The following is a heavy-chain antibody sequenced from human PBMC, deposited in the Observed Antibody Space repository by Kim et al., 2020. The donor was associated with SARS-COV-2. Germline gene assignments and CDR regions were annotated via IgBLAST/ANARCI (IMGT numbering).Heavy chain of an antibody. V-gene: IGHV3-7*01. Sequence: VGSVKYYAAAGRGRFTISRDNAKNSVYLQMNTLRAEDTAVYYCAREAYWGQGALGTVSS. CDR2: VGSVK. J-gene: IGHJ4*02. CDR3: AREAY.